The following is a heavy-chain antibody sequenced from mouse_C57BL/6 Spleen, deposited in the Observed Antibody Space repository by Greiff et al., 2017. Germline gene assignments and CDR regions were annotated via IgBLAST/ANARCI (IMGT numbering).Heavy chain of an antibody. CDR2: FYPGSGSI. D-gene: IGHD4-1*01. J-gene: IGHJ1*03. Sequence: VKLMESGAELVKPGASVKLSCKASGYTFTEYTIHWVKQRSGQGLEWIGWFYPGSGSIKYNEKFKDKATLTADKSSSTVYMEFSRLTSEDSAVYFSASHEGWELGRGWYFDVWGTGTTVTVSS. CDR3: ASHEGWELGRGWYFDV. CDR1: GYTFTEYT. V-gene: IGHV1-62-2*01.